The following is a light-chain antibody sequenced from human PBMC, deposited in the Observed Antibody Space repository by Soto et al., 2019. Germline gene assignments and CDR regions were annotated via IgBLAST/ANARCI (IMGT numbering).Light chain of an antibody. CDR1: QSVSID. CDR2: GAS. CDR3: QQVESYPST. V-gene: IGKV3-15*01. J-gene: IGKJ4*01. Sequence: EIVMTQSPDTLSVSPGERATLSCRASQSVSIDLAWYQQTPGQAPRLLIYGASTRATGVPPTFSGSASGTEFTLTITSLQPEDFATYYCQQVESYPSTFGGGTKVDI.